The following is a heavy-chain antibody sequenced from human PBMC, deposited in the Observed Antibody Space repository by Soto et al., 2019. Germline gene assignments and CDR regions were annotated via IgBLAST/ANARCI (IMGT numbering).Heavy chain of an antibody. Sequence: QVQLQESGPGLVKPSETLSLTGTVSGGAISTYYWTWIRQPAGKGLEWIGYIYYSGTTDYNPSLENRVTISIDTSKNQFSLKLNSVTAADTAVYYCAREFPTVRGKRYYGMDVWGQGTTVTVSS. V-gene: IGHV4-59*01. D-gene: IGHD3-10*01. CDR2: IYYSGTT. CDR3: AREFPTVRGKRYYGMDV. J-gene: IGHJ6*02. CDR1: GGAISTYY.